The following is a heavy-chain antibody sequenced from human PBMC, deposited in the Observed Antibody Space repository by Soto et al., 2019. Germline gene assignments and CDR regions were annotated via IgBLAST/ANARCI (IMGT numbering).Heavy chain of an antibody. V-gene: IGHV3-23*01. Sequence: PGGSLRLSCAASGFTFSSYAMSLVRQAPGKGLEWVSAISGSGGSTYYADSVKGRFTISRDNSKNTLYLQMNSLRAEDTAVYYCAKDLAAGWAVAGTAYYFDYWGQGTLVTVSS. CDR1: GFTFSSYA. CDR2: ISGSGGST. J-gene: IGHJ4*02. D-gene: IGHD6-19*01. CDR3: AKDLAAGWAVAGTAYYFDY.